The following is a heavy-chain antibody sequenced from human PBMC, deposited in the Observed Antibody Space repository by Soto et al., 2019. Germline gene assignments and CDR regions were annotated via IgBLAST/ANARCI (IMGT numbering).Heavy chain of an antibody. V-gene: IGHV4-38-2*01. J-gene: IGHJ4*02. Sequence: PSEPMSLTYAVSDYSISSGDYWGWIRQPPGKGLEWIGSIYHSGSTYYNPSLKSRVTISVDKSKNQFSLNLSSVTAADTAVYYCASGDYSHLELWGQGTLVTVSS. D-gene: IGHD4-17*01. CDR2: IYHSGST. CDR3: ASGDYSHLEL. CDR1: DYSISSGDY.